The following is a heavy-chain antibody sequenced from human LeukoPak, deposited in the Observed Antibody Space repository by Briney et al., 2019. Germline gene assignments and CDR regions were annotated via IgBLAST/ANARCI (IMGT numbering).Heavy chain of an antibody. CDR3: ARDLKTYYYASGSYGRWFDP. V-gene: IGHV1-18*01. J-gene: IGHJ5*02. CDR2: ISAYNGNT. CDR1: GYTFTSYG. Sequence: ASVKVSCKASGYTFTSYGISWVRQAPGQGLEWMGWISAYNGNTNYAQKLQGRVTMTTDTSTSTAYMELRSLRSDDTAVYYCARDLKTYYYASGSYGRWFDPWGQGTLVTVSS. D-gene: IGHD3-10*01.